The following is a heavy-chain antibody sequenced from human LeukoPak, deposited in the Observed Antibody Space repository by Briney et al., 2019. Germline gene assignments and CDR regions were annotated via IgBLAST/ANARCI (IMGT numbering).Heavy chain of an antibody. V-gene: IGHV3-11*01. Sequence: GGSLRLSCAASGFTFSDYYMSWIRQAPGKGLEWVSYISSSGNTIYYADSVKGRFTISRDNAKNSLYLQMSSLRAEDTAVYYCARGPSSSWYPYFDYWGQGTLVTVSS. CDR1: GFTFSDYY. CDR2: ISSSGNTI. J-gene: IGHJ4*02. CDR3: ARGPSSSWYPYFDY. D-gene: IGHD6-13*01.